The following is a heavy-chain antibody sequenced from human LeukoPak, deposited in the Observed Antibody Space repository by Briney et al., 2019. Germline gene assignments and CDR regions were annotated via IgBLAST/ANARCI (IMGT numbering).Heavy chain of an antibody. V-gene: IGHV1-18*01. D-gene: IGHD4-23*01. CDR2: ISAYNGNT. Sequence: ASVKVSCKASGYTFTSYGISWVRQAPGQGLEWIGWISAYNGNTNYAQKLQGRVTMTTDTSTSTAYMELRSLRSDDTAVYYCARDRGTVVTLEYFDYWGQGTLVTVSS. CDR3: ARDRGTVVTLEYFDY. CDR1: GYTFTSYG. J-gene: IGHJ4*02.